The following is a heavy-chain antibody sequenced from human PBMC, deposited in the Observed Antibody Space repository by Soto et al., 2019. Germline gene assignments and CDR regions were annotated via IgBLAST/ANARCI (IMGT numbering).Heavy chain of an antibody. Sequence: QVQLVESGGGVVQPGTSLRLSCVGSGFTFRSYVIDWVRQAPGKGLEWVALTSYDGSNNFYGDSVKGRFTISRHNSRNTVELQMDSLRLEDMALYYYARWGTTGGLDVWAQGTLVSVPS. CDR2: TSYDGSNN. CDR3: ARWGTTGGLDV. V-gene: IGHV3-33*05. J-gene: IGHJ4*02. D-gene: IGHD3-16*01. CDR1: GFTFRSYV.